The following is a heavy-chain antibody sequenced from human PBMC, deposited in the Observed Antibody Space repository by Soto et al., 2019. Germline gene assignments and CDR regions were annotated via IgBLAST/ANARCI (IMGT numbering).Heavy chain of an antibody. CDR3: ARDSGYCSGGSCYSNY. J-gene: IGHJ4*02. V-gene: IGHV3-48*01. CDR1: GFTFSSYS. D-gene: IGHD2-15*01. CDR2: ISSSSSTI. Sequence: EVQLVESGGGLVQPGGSLRLSCAASGFTFSSYSMNWVRQAPGKGLEWVSYISSSSSTIYYADSVKGRLTISRDNAKNSLYLQMNSLRAEETAVYYCARDSGYCSGGSCYSNYWGQGTLVTVSS.